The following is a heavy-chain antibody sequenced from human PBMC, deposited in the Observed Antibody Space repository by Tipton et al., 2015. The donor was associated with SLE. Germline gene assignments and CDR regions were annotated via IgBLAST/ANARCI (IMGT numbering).Heavy chain of an antibody. J-gene: IGHJ6*02. CDR3: ARKDTTMVWGDYYYGMDV. CDR2: IYYSGYT. V-gene: IGHV4-31*03. CDR1: GGSISSGDYY. Sequence: TLSLTCTVSGGSISSGDYYWSWLRQHPGKGLEWIGYIYYSGYTYYNPSLKSRVSISVDTSKNQFSLKLSSVTAADTAVYYCARKDTTMVWGDYYYGMDVWGQGTTVTVSS. D-gene: IGHD5-18*01.